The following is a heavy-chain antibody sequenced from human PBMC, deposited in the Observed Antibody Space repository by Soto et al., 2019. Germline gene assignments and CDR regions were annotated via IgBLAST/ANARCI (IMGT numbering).Heavy chain of an antibody. CDR1: GFTFSSYG. CDR3: ARDRSPYDPRYLYYYYGMDV. D-gene: IGHD3-22*01. Sequence: GGSLRLSCAASGFTFSSYGMHWVRQAPGKGLEWVAVIWYDGSNKDYADSVKGRFTISRDNSKNTLYLQMNSLRAEDTAVYYCARDRSPYDPRYLYYYYGMDVWGQGTTVTVSS. V-gene: IGHV3-33*01. J-gene: IGHJ6*02. CDR2: IWYDGSNK.